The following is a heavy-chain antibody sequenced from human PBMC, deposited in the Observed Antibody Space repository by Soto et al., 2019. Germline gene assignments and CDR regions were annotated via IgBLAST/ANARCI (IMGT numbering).Heavy chain of an antibody. CDR1: GGSISSGGYY. V-gene: IGHV4-31*03. CDR3: TGATVAGPFDY. CDR2: IYYSGST. Sequence: SETLSLTCTVSGGSISSGGYYWSWIRQHPGKGLEWIGYIYYSGSTYYNPSLKSRVTISVDTSKNQFSLKLSSVTAADTAVYYCTGATVAGPFDYWGQGTLVTVSS. J-gene: IGHJ4*02. D-gene: IGHD6-19*01.